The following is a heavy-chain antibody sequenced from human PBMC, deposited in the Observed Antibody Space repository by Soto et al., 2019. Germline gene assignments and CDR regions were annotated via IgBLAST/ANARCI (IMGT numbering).Heavy chain of an antibody. CDR1: GFTFSSYA. CDR3: ASWDGSVAGRFDP. CDR2: ISGSGGST. Sequence: EVQLLESGGGLVQPGGSLRLSCAASGFTFSSYAMSWVRQAPGKGLEWVSAISGSGGSTSYAQKFQGRVTMTRDTSTSTVYMELSSLRSEDTAVYYCASWDGSVAGRFDPWGQGTLVTVSS. D-gene: IGHD6-19*01. J-gene: IGHJ5*02. V-gene: IGHV3-23*01.